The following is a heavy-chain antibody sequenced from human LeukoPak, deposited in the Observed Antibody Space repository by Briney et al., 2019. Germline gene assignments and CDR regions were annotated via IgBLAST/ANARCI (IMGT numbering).Heavy chain of an antibody. CDR3: ARVFNSGNYVDY. Sequence: GASVKVSCKASGYTFTGYYMHWMRQAPGQGLEWMGWINPNSGGTNYAQKFQGRVTMTRDTSIRTAYMELSRLRSDDTAVYYCARVFNSGNYVDYWGQGTLVTVSS. J-gene: IGHJ4*02. D-gene: IGHD3-10*02. CDR1: GYTFTGYY. CDR2: INPNSGGT. V-gene: IGHV1-2*02.